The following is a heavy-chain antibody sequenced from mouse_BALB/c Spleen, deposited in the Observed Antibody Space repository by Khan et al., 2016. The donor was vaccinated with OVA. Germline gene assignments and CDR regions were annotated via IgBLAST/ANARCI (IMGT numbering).Heavy chain of an antibody. CDR3: ARTARIKY. D-gene: IGHD1-2*01. V-gene: IGHV3-2*02. CDR2: ISYSGST. CDR1: GYSITSGYG. Sequence: EVQLQESGPGLVKPSQSLSLTCTVTGYSITSGYGWNWLRQFPGNILEWMGYISYSGSTNYNPSLKSRISITRYTSKNQFFLQLNSVTTEDTATYSCARTARIKYWGQGTTLTVSS. J-gene: IGHJ2*01.